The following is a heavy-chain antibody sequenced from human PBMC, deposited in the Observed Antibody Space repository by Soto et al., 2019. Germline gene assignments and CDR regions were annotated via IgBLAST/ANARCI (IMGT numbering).Heavy chain of an antibody. CDR1: GFTFDDHA. Sequence: EVQLMESGGGLVQPGGSLRLSCAAYGFTFDDHAMHWVRLAPGKGLEWVSGINWSSGTMAYAESVEGRFTISRDNAKNSLYLEMNSLRIEDTAFYYCAKDIRIAVAGLLDSWGQGTLVTVSS. D-gene: IGHD6-19*01. CDR2: INWSSGTM. J-gene: IGHJ5*01. CDR3: AKDIRIAVAGLLDS. V-gene: IGHV3-9*01.